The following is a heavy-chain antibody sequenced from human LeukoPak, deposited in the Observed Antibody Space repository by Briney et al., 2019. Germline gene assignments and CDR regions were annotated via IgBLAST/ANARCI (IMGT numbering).Heavy chain of an antibody. CDR1: GFIFSTYE. CDR3: AKDRQSRGSLGFDY. CDR2: ISTSGSTI. J-gene: IGHJ4*02. D-gene: IGHD3-22*01. Sequence: GGSLGLSCAASGFIFSTYEMHWVRQAPGKGLEWVSYISTSGSTIYYADSVKGRFTISRDNSKNTLYVQMNSLRAEDTAVYYCAKDRQSRGSLGFDYWGQGALVIVSS. V-gene: IGHV3-48*03.